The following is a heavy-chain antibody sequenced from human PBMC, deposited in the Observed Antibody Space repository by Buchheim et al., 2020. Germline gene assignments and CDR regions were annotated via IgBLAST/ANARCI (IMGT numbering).Heavy chain of an antibody. Sequence: QVQLVQSGAEVKKPGASVKVSCKASGYTFTSYYMHWVRQAPGQGLEWMGIINPSGGRTSYAQKFQGRVTMTRDTSTRTVYMELSSLRSEDTAVYYCARGSYYYDSSGHRHPFDYWGQGTL. CDR2: INPSGGRT. CDR1: GYTFTSYY. D-gene: IGHD3-22*01. V-gene: IGHV1-46*01. J-gene: IGHJ4*02. CDR3: ARGSYYYDSSGHRHPFDY.